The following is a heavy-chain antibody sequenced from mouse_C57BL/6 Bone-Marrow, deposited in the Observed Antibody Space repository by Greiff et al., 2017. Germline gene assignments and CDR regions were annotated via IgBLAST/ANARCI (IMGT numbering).Heavy chain of an antibody. CDR1: GYTFTSYW. CDR3: ARLAPGGFAY. J-gene: IGHJ3*01. CDR2: IDPSDSYT. Sequence: VQLQQPGAELVMPGASVKLSCKASGYTFTSYWMHWVKQRPGQGLEWIGEIDPSDSYTNYNQKFKGKSTLTVDKSSSTAYMQLSSLTSEDSAVYYCARLAPGGFAYWGQGTLVTVSA. D-gene: IGHD6-1*01. V-gene: IGHV1-69*01.